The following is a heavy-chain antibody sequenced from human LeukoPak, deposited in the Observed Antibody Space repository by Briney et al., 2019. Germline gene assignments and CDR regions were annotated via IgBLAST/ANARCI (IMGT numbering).Heavy chain of an antibody. Sequence: ASVKVSCKVSGYTLTELSMHWVRQAPGKGLEWMGGFDPEDGETIYAQKFQGRVTMTEDTSTDTAYMELSSLRSEDTAVYYCAILHGGGDEFDYWGQGTLVTVSS. CDR2: FDPEDGET. CDR1: GYTLTELS. V-gene: IGHV1-24*01. CDR3: AILHGGGDEFDY. J-gene: IGHJ4*02. D-gene: IGHD3-16*01.